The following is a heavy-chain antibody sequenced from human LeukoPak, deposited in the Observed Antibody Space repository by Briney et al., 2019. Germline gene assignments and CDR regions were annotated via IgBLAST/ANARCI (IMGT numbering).Heavy chain of an antibody. V-gene: IGHV1-69*04. J-gene: IGHJ4*02. CDR3: ARDVPFDSGWGYYFDY. CDR1: GGTFSSYA. CDR2: IIPILGIA. Sequence: ASVKVSCKASGGTFSSYAISWVRQAPGQGLEWMGRIIPILGIANYAQKFQGRVTITADKSTSTAYMELSSLRSEDTAVYYCARDVPFDSGWGYYFDYWGQGTLVTVSS. D-gene: IGHD1-26*01.